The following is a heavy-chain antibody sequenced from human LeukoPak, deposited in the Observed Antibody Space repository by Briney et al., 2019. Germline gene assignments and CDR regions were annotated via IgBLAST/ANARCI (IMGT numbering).Heavy chain of an antibody. J-gene: IGHJ4*02. Sequence: GESLKISCKGSGYSFTSYWIGWARQMPGKGLEWMGIIYPGDSDTRYSPSFQGQVTISVDKSISTAYLQWSSLKASDTAMYYCARHIRVSGSYYVDYWGQGTLVTVSS. CDR1: GYSFTSYW. D-gene: IGHD3-10*01. CDR2: IYPGDSDT. V-gene: IGHV5-51*01. CDR3: ARHIRVSGSYYVDY.